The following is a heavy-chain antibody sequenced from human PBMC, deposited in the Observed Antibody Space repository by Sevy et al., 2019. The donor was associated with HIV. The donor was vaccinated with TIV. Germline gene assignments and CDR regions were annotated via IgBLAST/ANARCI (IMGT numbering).Heavy chain of an antibody. D-gene: IGHD1-7*01. CDR3: ARDGGGGTTNSGMDV. CDR2: VYPNSGGT. CDR1: GYTFTGDY. V-gene: IGHV1-2*06. Sequence: ASVKVSCKASGYTFTGDYLHWVRQAPGQGLEWMGRVYPNSGGTNDVRKFQGRVTMTRDTSISTAYMELSRLRFDDTAVYYCARDGGGGTTNSGMDVWGQGTTVTVSS. J-gene: IGHJ6*02.